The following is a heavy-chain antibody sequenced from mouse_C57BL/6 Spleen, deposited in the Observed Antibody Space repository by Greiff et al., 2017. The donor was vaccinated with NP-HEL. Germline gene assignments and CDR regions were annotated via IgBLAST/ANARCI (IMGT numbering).Heavy chain of an antibody. D-gene: IGHD1-1*01. V-gene: IGHV1-80*01. J-gene: IGHJ4*01. Sequence: QVQLQQSGAELVKPGASVKISCKASGYAFSSYWMNWVKQRPGQGLEWIGQIYPGGGDTNYNGKFKGKATLTADKSSSTAYMQLSSLTSEDSAVYFGARDVHYYGSSDRSMDDWGKGTSVTVSS. CDR3: ARDVHYYGSSDRSMDD. CDR2: IYPGGGDT. CDR1: GYAFSSYW.